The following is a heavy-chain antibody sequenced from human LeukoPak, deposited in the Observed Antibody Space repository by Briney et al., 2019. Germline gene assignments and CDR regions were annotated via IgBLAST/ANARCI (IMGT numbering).Heavy chain of an antibody. CDR1: GGSISSSNW. D-gene: IGHD3-9*01. J-gene: IGHJ4*02. V-gene: IGHV4-4*02. Sequence: PSETLSLTCAVSGGSISSSNWWSWVRQPPGKVLEWIGEIYHSGSTNYNPSLKSRVTISVDKSKNQFSLKLSSVTAADTAVYYCARGKYYDILTGYSLKYFDYWGQGTLVTVSS. CDR2: IYHSGST. CDR3: ARGKYYDILTGYSLKYFDY.